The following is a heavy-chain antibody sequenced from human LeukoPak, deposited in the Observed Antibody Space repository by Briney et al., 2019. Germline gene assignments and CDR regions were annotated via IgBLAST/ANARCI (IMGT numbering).Heavy chain of an antibody. D-gene: IGHD7-27*01. J-gene: IGHJ4*02. CDR3: GKGLGALDY. CDR2: IRVSVGST. V-gene: IGHV3-23*01. CDR1: GLTFSNYA. Sequence: GGSLRLSCEASGLTFSNYAMSWVRQAPGKGLDWVSGIRVSVGSTYYADSVKGRVTISRDNSKNTLYPQMNALKAEDTAVYYCGKGLGALDYWGQGTLVTVSS.